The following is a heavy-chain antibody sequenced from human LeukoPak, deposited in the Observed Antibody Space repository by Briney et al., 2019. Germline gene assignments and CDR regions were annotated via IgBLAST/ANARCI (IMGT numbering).Heavy chain of an antibody. J-gene: IGHJ4*02. V-gene: IGHV1-8*01. CDR3: AKAGYGDYEYYFDY. CDR2: MNPNSGNT. Sequence: GASVKVSCKASGYTFTSYDINWVRQATGQGLEWMGWMNPNSGNTGYAQKFQGRVTMTRNTSISTAYMELSSLRSEDTAVYYCAKAGYGDYEYYFDYWGQGTLVTVSS. D-gene: IGHD4-17*01. CDR1: GYTFTSYD.